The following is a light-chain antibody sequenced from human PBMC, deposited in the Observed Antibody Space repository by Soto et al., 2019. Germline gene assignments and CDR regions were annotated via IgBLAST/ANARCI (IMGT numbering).Light chain of an antibody. CDR2: EGT. CDR1: SSDVGSYNL. V-gene: IGLV2-23*01. J-gene: IGLJ2*01. CDR3: GSYAGSSNYVV. Sequence: QSALTQPASVSGSPGQSITLSCTGTSSDVGSYNLVSWYQLHPGKAPKFMIYEGTKRPSGVSNRFSGSKSGSTASLTISGLQAEDEADYYCGSYAGSSNYVVFGGGTKLTVL.